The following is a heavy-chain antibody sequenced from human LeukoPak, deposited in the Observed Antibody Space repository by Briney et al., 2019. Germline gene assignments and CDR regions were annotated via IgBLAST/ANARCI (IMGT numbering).Heavy chain of an antibody. CDR2: IYTSGST. J-gene: IGHJ2*01. Sequence: SETLSLTCAVYGGSFSGYYWSWIRQPARKGLEWIGRIYTSGSTNYNPSLKSRVTMSVDTSKNQFSLKLSSVTAADTAVYYCARDVAAAGNERYFDLWGRGTLVTVSS. CDR1: GGSFSGYY. D-gene: IGHD6-13*01. V-gene: IGHV4-4*07. CDR3: ARDVAAAGNERYFDL.